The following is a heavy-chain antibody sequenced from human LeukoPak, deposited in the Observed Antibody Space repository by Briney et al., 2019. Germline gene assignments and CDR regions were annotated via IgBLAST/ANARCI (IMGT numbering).Heavy chain of an antibody. CDR3: ASLVVVVAATENMDA. V-gene: IGHV3-23*01. CDR1: GFTFSSYA. D-gene: IGHD2-15*01. Sequence: GGSLRLSCAASGFTFSSYAMSWVRQAPGKGLEWVSAISGSGGSTYYADSVKGRFTISRDNSKNTLYLQMNSLRAEDTAVYYCASLVVVVAATENMDAWGQGTTVTVSS. J-gene: IGHJ6*02. CDR2: ISGSGGST.